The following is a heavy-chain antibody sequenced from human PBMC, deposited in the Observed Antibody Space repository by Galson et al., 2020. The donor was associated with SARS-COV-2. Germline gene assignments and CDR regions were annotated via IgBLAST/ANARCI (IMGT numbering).Heavy chain of an antibody. CDR1: GFTFSSYW. CDR2: IYSEGSST. Sequence: GGPMRLSCAVSGFTFSSYWMHWVRQAPGKGLVWVSRIYSEGSSTSYADSVKGRFTISGDNAKNTLYLQMNSLRAEDTAVYYCARGDMGNDYFDYWGQGTLVTVSS. D-gene: IGHD7-27*01. J-gene: IGHJ4*02. CDR3: ARGDMGNDYFDY. V-gene: IGHV3-74*01.